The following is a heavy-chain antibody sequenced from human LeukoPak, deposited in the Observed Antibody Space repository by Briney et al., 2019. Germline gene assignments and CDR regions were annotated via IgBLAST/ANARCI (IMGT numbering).Heavy chain of an antibody. CDR1: GYTFSSYW. V-gene: IGHV5-51*01. Sequence: GESLKISCKGSGYTFSSYWIGWVRQMPGKGLEWMGIINPGDSDTKYSPPFQGQVTISADKSISAAYLQWSSLKASDTAMYYCARRGRGSPFDYWGQGTLVTVSS. J-gene: IGHJ4*02. D-gene: IGHD3-10*01. CDR2: INPGDSDT. CDR3: ARRGRGSPFDY.